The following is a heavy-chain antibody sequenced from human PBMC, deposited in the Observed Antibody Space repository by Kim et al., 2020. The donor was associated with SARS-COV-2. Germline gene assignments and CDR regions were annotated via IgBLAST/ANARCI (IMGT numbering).Heavy chain of an antibody. J-gene: IGHJ5*02. Sequence: SETLSLTCTVSGGSISSGGYYWSWIRQHPGKGLEWIGYIYYSGSTYYNPSLKSRVTISVDTSKNQFSLKLSSVTAADTAVYYCARDRHSSDKRITMVRGVISGFAPWGQGTLVTVSS. V-gene: IGHV4-31*03. D-gene: IGHD3-10*01. CDR1: GGSISSGGYY. CDR2: IYYSGST. CDR3: ARDRHSSDKRITMVRGVISGFAP.